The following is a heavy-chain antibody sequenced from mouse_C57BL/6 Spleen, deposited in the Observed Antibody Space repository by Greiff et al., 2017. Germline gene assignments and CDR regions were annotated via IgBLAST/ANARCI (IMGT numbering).Heavy chain of an antibody. CDR1: GFTFSDFY. J-gene: IGHJ2*01. CDR3: ARDAHYDGFDY. CDR2: SRNKANDYTT. Sequence: EVQGVESGGGLVQSGRSLRLSCATSGFTFSDFYMEWVRQAPGKGLEWIAASRNKANDYTTEYSASVKGRFIVSRDTSQSILYLQMNALRAEDTAIYYCARDAHYDGFDYWGQGTTLTVSS. V-gene: IGHV7-1*01. D-gene: IGHD1-1*01.